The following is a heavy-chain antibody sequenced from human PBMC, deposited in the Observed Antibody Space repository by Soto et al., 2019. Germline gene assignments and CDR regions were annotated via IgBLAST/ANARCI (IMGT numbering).Heavy chain of an antibody. CDR2: ISAYNGNT. CDR3: ARDRDDYYDSSGWP. CDR1: GYTFTSDG. D-gene: IGHD3-22*01. J-gene: IGHJ5*02. V-gene: IGHV1-18*01. Sequence: VPVKCSLKASGYTFTSDGISWVRQAPGQGLDCMGWISAYNGNTNYAQKLQGRVTMTTDTSTSTAYMELRSLRSDDTAVDYCARDRDDYYDSSGWPWGQGTLVTVSS.